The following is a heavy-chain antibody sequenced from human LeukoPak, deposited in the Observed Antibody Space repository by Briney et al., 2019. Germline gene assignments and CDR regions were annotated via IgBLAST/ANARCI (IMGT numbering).Heavy chain of an antibody. CDR1: GGSISSGDYY. Sequence: PSETLSLTCTVSGGSISSGDYYWSWIRQPPGKGLEWIGYIYYSGSTYYNPSLKSRVTISVDTSKNQFSLKLSSVTAADTAVYYCARGDIVVVPAARYYYYYYMDVWGKGTTVTVSS. CDR3: ARGDIVVVPAARYYYYYYMDV. J-gene: IGHJ6*03. D-gene: IGHD2-2*01. V-gene: IGHV4-30-4*08. CDR2: IYYSGST.